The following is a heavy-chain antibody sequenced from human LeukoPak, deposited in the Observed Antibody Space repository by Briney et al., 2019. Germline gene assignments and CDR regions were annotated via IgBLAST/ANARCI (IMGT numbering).Heavy chain of an antibody. CDR2: IRYDGSNK. D-gene: IGHD1-26*01. CDR3: AYDRRGIVGATSGFDY. CDR1: GFTFSSYG. Sequence: PGGSLRLPCAASGFTFSSYGMHWVRQAPGKGLEWVAFIRYDGSNKYYADSVKGRFTISRDNSKNTLYLQMNSLRAEDTAVYYCAYDRRGIVGATSGFDYWGQGTLVTVSS. J-gene: IGHJ4*02. V-gene: IGHV3-30*02.